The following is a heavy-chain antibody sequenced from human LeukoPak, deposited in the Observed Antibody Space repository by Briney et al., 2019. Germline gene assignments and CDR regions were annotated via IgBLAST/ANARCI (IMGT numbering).Heavy chain of an antibody. CDR3: ARGPYGDYDAYYYYMDD. CDR2: INPNSGGT. V-gene: IGHV1-2*02. CDR1: GYTFTAYS. D-gene: IGHD4-17*01. J-gene: IGHJ6*03. Sequence: ASVKVSCKASGYTFTAYSMHWVRQAPGQGLEWMGWINPNSGGTNYAQKFQGRVTMTRDTSISTAYMELSRLRSDDTAVYYCARGPYGDYDAYYYYMDDWGKGTTVTVSS.